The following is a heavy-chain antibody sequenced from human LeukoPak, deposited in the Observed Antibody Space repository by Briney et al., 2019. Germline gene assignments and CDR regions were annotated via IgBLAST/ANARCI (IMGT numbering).Heavy chain of an antibody. CDR2: INHSGST. CDR3: ARDPHSSSWYWDYFDY. Sequence: SETLSLTCAVYGGSFSGYYWSWIRQPPGKGLEWIGEINHSGSTNYNPSLKSRVTISVDTSKNQFSLKPSSVTAADTAVYYCARDPHSSSWYWDYFDYWGQGTLVTVSS. D-gene: IGHD6-13*01. V-gene: IGHV4-34*01. J-gene: IGHJ4*02. CDR1: GGSFSGYY.